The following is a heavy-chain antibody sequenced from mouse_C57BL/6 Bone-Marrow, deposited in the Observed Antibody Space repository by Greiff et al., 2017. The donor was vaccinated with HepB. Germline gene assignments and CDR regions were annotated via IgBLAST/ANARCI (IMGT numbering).Heavy chain of an antibody. Sequence: VKVVESGPELVKPGASVKISCKASGYAFSSSWMNWVKQRPGKGLEWIGRIYPGDGDTNYNGKFKGKATLTADKSSSTAYMQLSSLTSEDSAVYFCASLYGYDEDGNWYFDVWGTGTTVTVSS. CDR1: GYAFSSSW. J-gene: IGHJ1*03. V-gene: IGHV1-82*01. CDR3: ASLYGYDEDGNWYFDV. CDR2: IYPGDGDT. D-gene: IGHD2-2*01.